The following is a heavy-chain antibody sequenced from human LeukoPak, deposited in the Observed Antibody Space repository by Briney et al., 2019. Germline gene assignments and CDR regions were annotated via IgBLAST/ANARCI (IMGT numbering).Heavy chain of an antibody. D-gene: IGHD4-11*01. Sequence: SETLSLTRTVSGGSISGYYWSWIRQPPGKGLEWIGYIYSSGSTNYNPSLKSRVTISIDTSKNQFSLKLSSVTAADTAVYYCAREGTTVTHFDYWGQGTLVTVSS. V-gene: IGHV4-59*01. J-gene: IGHJ4*02. CDR1: GGSISGYY. CDR2: IYSSGST. CDR3: AREGTTVTHFDY.